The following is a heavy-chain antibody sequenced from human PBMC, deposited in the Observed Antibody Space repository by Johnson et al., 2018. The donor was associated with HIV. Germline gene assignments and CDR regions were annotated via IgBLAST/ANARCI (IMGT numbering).Heavy chain of an antibody. V-gene: IGHV3-66*01. Sequence: VQLVESGGGLVQPGGSLRLSCAASGFTFSSYAMSWVRQAPGKGLEWVSVIYSGGSTYYADSAKGRFTISRDNSKNTLYLQMNSLRAEDTAVYYCAREFGDLRAFDIWGQGTMVTVSS. J-gene: IGHJ3*02. D-gene: IGHD3-16*01. CDR1: GFTFSSYA. CDR3: AREFGDLRAFDI. CDR2: IYSGGST.